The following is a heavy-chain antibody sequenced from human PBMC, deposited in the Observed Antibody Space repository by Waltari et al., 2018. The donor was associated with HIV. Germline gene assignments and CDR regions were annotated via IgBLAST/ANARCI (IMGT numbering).Heavy chain of an antibody. D-gene: IGHD7-27*01. Sequence: QLQVQESGPGLVSPSETLSLTCSVSGGSMNNNRYYWGWIRQPPRKGPECIGTFSYIGNTVYRPSLKSRVIISRDTPRNQFSLRRKAVTAADTAVYYCARQRSGVSSDTYYFDYWGQGTLVTVSS. V-gene: IGHV4-39*01. CDR3: ARQRSGVSSDTYYFDY. J-gene: IGHJ4*02. CDR2: FSYIGNT. CDR1: GGSMNNNRYY.